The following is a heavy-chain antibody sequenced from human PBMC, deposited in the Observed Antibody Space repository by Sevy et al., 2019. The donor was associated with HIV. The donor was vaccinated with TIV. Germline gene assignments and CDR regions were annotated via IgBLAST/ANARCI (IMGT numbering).Heavy chain of an antibody. D-gene: IGHD2-2*02. CDR1: GFTFSSYS. Sequence: GGSLRLSCAASGFTFSSYSMNWVRQAPGKGLEWVSSISSSSSYIYYADSVKGRFTISRDNAKNSPYLQMNSLRAEDTAVYYCARGRYCSSTSCYNPYYFDYWGQGTLVTVSS. J-gene: IGHJ4*02. CDR3: ARGRYCSSTSCYNPYYFDY. CDR2: ISSSSSYI. V-gene: IGHV3-21*01.